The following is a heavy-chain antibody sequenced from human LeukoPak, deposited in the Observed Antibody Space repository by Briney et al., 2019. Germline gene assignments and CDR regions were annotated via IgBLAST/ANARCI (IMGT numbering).Heavy chain of an antibody. V-gene: IGHV4-39*01. Sequence: PSETLSLTCTVSGGSISSSSYYWGWIRQPPGKGLEWIGSIYYSGSTYCNPCLKSRGTVSVDTSKNQFSLKLSSVTAADTAVYYCARASVYGSSYYFDYWGQGTLVTVSS. CDR1: GGSISSSSYY. J-gene: IGHJ4*02. D-gene: IGHD3-10*01. CDR2: IYYSGST. CDR3: ARASVYGSSYYFDY.